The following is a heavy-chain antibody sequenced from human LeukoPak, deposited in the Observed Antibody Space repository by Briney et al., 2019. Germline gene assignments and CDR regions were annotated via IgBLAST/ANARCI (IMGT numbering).Heavy chain of an antibody. CDR3: ARDLNGVSGFGELGYYYYMDV. Sequence: ASVKVSCKASGGTFSSYAISCVRQAPGQGLEWMGGIIPIFGTANYAQKFQGRVTITTDESTSTAYMELSSLRSEDTAVYYCARDLNGVSGFGELGYYYYMDVWGKGTTVTVSS. CDR2: IIPIFGTA. CDR1: GGTFSSYA. J-gene: IGHJ6*03. V-gene: IGHV1-69*05. D-gene: IGHD3-10*01.